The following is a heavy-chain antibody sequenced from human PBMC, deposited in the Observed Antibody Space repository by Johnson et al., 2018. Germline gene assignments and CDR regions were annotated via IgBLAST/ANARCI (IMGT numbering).Heavy chain of an antibody. J-gene: IGHJ1*01. CDR1: GYSFTRYA. CDR3: ARDPAGITSTNEYFHH. V-gene: IGHV1-3*04. Sequence: QVQLVQSGAEVKKPGASVKVSCKASGYSFTRYAMHWVRQAPGQRLEWMGWIKTVNGDTKYSQNFQGRVPITRDTSASTAYMELSNLRSEETAVYYCARDPAGITSTNEYFHHWCQGSLVNVSS. CDR2: IKTVNGDT. D-gene: IGHD5-24*01.